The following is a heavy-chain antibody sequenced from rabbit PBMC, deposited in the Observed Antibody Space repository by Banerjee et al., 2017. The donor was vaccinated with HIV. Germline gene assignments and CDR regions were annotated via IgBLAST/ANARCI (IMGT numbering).Heavy chain of an antibody. CDR2: INSNTGNT. Sequence: QEQLEETGGDLVKPEGSLTLTCTASGFSFNNKYVMCWVRQAPGKGLEWIACINSNTGNTVYASWAKGPVTISKSTSLNTVTLQMTSLTCADTATYLCARYYSGWDYFDLWGQGTLVTVS. J-gene: IGHJ4*01. CDR3: ARYYSGWDYFDL. CDR1: GFSFNNKYV. V-gene: IGHV1S45*01. D-gene: IGHD4-1*01.